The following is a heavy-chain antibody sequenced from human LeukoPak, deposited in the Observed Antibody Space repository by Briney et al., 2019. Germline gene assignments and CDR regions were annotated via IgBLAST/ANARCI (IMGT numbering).Heavy chain of an antibody. CDR2: ISAYNGHT. Sequence: ASVKVSCKASGYTFNSYGISWVRQAPGQGLEWMGWISAYNGHTNYAQKFQGRVTMTTDTSTSTAYMDLRSLRSDDTAVYYCARVSDISVAAYFDYWGQGTRVTVSS. J-gene: IGHJ4*02. V-gene: IGHV1-18*01. D-gene: IGHD6-19*01. CDR3: ARVSDISVAAYFDY. CDR1: GYTFNSYG.